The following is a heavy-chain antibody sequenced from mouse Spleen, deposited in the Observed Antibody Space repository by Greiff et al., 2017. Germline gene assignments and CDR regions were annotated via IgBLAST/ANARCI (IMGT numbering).Heavy chain of an antibody. CDR3: ALTMITTRGFAY. J-gene: IGHJ3*01. D-gene: IGHD2-4*01. CDR2: IHPSDSDT. Sequence: QVQLQQPGAELVKPGASVKVSCKASGYTFTSYWMHWVKQRPGQGLEWIGRIHPSDSDTNYNQKFKGKATLTVDKSSSTAYMQLSSLTSEDSAVYYCALTMITTRGFAYWGQGTLVTVSA. CDR1: GYTFTSYW. V-gene: IGHV1-74*01.